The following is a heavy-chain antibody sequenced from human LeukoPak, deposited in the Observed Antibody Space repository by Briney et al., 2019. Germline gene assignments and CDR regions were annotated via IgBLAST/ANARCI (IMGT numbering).Heavy chain of an antibody. J-gene: IGHJ4*02. V-gene: IGHV3-23*01. D-gene: IGHD6-19*01. CDR2: ISGSGGST. Sequence: GGSLRLSCAASGFTFSSYAMSWVRQAPGKGLEWVSAISGSGGSTYYADSVKGRFTISRDNSKNTLYLQMDSLRVEDTAVYFCASILVAGRWYYDYWGQGTLVTVSS. CDR3: ASILVAGRWYYDY. CDR1: GFTFSSYA.